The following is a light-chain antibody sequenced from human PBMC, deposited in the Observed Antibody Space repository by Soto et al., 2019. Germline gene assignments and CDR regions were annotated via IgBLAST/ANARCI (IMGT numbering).Light chain of an antibody. V-gene: IGKV3-15*01. CDR3: QQYNEWLLT. CDR2: GAS. J-gene: IGKJ4*01. Sequence: ETVMTQSPATLSVSPGERATLSCGASQSVSTNLAWYQQKPGQVPRLLIYGASTRASDIPARFSGSGSGTEFTLTISSLQSEDFAVYYCQQYNEWLLTFGGGTKVEIE. CDR1: QSVSTN.